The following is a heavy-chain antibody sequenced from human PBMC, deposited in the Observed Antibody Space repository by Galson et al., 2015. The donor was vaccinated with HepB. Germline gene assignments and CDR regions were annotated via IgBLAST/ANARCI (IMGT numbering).Heavy chain of an antibody. CDR2: ISYDGSNK. CDR3: AREDSSSWSGLDY. D-gene: IGHD6-13*01. V-gene: IGHV3-30-3*01. CDR1: GFTFSSYA. Sequence: LRLSCAASGFTFSSYAMHWARQAPGKGLEWVAVISYDGSNKYYADSVKGRFTISRDNSKNTLYLQMNSLRAEDTAVYYCAREDSSSWSGLDYWGQGTLVTVSS. J-gene: IGHJ4*02.